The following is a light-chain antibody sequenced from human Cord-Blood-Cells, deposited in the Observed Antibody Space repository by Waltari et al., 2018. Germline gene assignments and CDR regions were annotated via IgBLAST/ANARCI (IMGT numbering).Light chain of an antibody. CDR1: QDISNY. J-gene: IGKJ4*01. V-gene: IGKV1-33*01. CDR2: DAS. CDR3: QQYDNLT. Sequence: IQMPQYPSSLPASVGHRVTITCQASQDISNYLNRYQQKPGKAPKLLIYDASNLETGVPSRFSGSGSGTDFTFTISSLQPEDIATYYCQQYDNLTFGGGTKVEIK.